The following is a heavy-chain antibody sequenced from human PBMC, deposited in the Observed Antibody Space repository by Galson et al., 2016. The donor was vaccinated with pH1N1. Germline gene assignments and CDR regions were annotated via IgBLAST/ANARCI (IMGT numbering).Heavy chain of an antibody. Sequence: TLSLTCAVSGYSISSGFYWTWIRQPPGKGLEWIGYIYYSGTTYYNPALKGGVTISIDTHKNQFSLKLNSVTAADTSIYSCARVGITIVRGAIDYWGQGTLVTFSS. CDR3: ARVGITIVRGAIDY. CDR2: IYYSGTT. D-gene: IGHD3-10*01. J-gene: IGHJ4*02. CDR1: GYSISSGFY. V-gene: IGHV4-30-4*08.